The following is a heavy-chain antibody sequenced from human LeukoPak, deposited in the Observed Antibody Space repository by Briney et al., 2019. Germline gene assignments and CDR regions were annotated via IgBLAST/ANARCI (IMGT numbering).Heavy chain of an antibody. CDR1: GYTFTSYD. CDR3: ARADGVREPFDY. Sequence: ASMKVSCKASGYTFTSYDINWVRQATGQGLEWMGWMNPNSGNTGYAQKLQGRVTMTRNTSISTAYMELSSLRSEDTAVYYCARADGVREPFDYWGQGTLVTVSS. D-gene: IGHD3-10*01. J-gene: IGHJ4*02. V-gene: IGHV1-8*01. CDR2: MNPNSGNT.